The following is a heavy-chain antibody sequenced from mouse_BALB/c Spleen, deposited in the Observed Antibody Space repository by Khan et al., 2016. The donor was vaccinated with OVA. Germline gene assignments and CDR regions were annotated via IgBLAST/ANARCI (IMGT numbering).Heavy chain of an antibody. V-gene: IGHV9-3-1*01. D-gene: IGHD2-10*01. CDR2: INTYTGEP. CDR3: ARPPYFSYTLDY. Sequence: QIQLVQSGPELKKPRETVKISCKASGYTFTSYGMNWVKQSPGKALKWMGWINTYTGEPTYADDFKGRFAFSLETSASTAYLQINNLKNEDTATYFCARPPYFSYTLDYWGQGTSVTVSS. J-gene: IGHJ4*01. CDR1: GYTFTSYG.